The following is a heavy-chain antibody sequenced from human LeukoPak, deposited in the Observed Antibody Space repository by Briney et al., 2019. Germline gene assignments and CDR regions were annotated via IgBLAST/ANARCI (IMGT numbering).Heavy chain of an antibody. D-gene: IGHD3-10*01. CDR3: ATSESGRSWDWFAP. CDR1: GGSFRTYP. Sequence: SVKVSCKASGGSFRTYPISWVRQAPGQGLEWMGGLTQFFRRTNYTQKFQGRLTITADASSSTAYMELSDLRSDDTAVYYCATSESGRSWDWFAPWGQGTPVTVSS. CDR2: LTQFFRRT. V-gene: IGHV1-69*13. J-gene: IGHJ5*02.